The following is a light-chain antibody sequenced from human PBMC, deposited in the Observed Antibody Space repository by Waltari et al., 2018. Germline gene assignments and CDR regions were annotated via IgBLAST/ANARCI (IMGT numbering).Light chain of an antibody. V-gene: IGLV1-44*01. CDR1: YFNIGSNI. J-gene: IGLJ2*01. CDR2: SNA. CDR3: ATWDARLTGVV. Sequence: QSVLTQPPSASGTPAQRVSISCSGSYFNIGSNIVTWYQQLPGTAPKLLIYSNADRPSGVPDRFSGSKAGTSASLAISGLQAEDETEYYCATWDARLTGVVFGGGTRVTVL.